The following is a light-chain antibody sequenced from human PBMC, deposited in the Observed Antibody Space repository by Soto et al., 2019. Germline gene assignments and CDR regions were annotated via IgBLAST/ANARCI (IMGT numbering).Light chain of an antibody. V-gene: IGKV3-15*01. CDR2: ASS. CDR1: QSVGGN. J-gene: IGKJ4*01. CDR3: QQYGDWPLT. Sequence: EIVLTQSPATLSVSPGERATLSCRASQSVGGNFAWYQQKPGQAPRLLIFASSTRATGVPARFSGSGSGTEFTLTISSLQSEDFAVYYCQQYGDWPLTFGGGAKVEIE.